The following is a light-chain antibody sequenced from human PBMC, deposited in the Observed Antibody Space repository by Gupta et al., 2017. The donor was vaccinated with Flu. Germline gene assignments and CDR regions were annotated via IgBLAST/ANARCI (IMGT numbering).Light chain of an antibody. J-gene: IGKJ2*02. CDR1: QSVFHFSTNKNY. CDR3: QQWHSAPRT. Sequence: DIVMTQSPDSLAVSLGERATINCWSRQSVFHFSTNKNYAAWYQKKPGQPSKLLIFWASTRESGVLDRFSGSGAGTDVTLNISSLQAEYVAQYYRQQWHSAPRTFGQGTRLEIK. V-gene: IGKV4-1*01. CDR2: WAS.